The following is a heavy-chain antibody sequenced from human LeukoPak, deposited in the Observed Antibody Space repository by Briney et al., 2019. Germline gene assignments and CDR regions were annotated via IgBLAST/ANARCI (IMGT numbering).Heavy chain of an antibody. V-gene: IGHV3-23*01. CDR1: GFTFSSYW. CDR3: AKGGSSSLYYYYGMDV. J-gene: IGHJ6*02. CDR2: ISGSGGST. Sequence: GGSLRLSCAASGFTFSSYWMSWVRQAPGKGLEWVSAISGSGGSTYYADSVKGRFTISRDNSKNTLYLQMNSLRAEDTAVYYCAKGGSSSLYYYYGMDVWGQGTTVTVSS. D-gene: IGHD6-13*01.